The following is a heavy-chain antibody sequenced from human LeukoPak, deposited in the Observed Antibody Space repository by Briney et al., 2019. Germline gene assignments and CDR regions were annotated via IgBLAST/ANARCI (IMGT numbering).Heavy chain of an antibody. Sequence: ASVKVSCKASGYTFTSYYMHWVRQAPGQGLGRMGIINPSGGSTSYAQKFQGRVTMTRDTSTSTVYMELSSLRSEDTAVYYCARDLGWNDDGYGWFDPWGQGTLVTVSS. CDR2: INPSGGST. CDR3: ARDLGWNDDGYGWFDP. V-gene: IGHV1-46*01. D-gene: IGHD1-1*01. CDR1: GYTFTSYY. J-gene: IGHJ5*02.